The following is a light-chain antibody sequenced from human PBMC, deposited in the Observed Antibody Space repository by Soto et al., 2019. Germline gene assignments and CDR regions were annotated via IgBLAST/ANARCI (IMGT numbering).Light chain of an antibody. CDR1: QRVSSN. Sequence: EIVLTQSPGTLSLSPGERATLSCRASQRVSSNYLAWYQQKPGQAPRLLIYGASTRATGIPARFSGSGSGTEFTLTISSLQSEDFAVYYCQQYNNWPITFGQGTRLEI. V-gene: IGKV3-15*01. CDR2: GAS. CDR3: QQYNNWPIT. J-gene: IGKJ5*01.